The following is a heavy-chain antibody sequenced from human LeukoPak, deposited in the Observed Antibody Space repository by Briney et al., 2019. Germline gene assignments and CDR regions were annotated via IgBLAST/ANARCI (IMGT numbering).Heavy chain of an antibody. D-gene: IGHD2-15*01. V-gene: IGHV4-59*01. CDR1: GGSISSYY. CDR2: IYYSGST. CDR3: ASQDGLLRFDY. J-gene: IGHJ4*02. Sequence: SETLSLTXTVSGGSISSYYWSWIRQPPGKGLEWIGYIYYSGSTNYNPSLKIRVTISVDTSKNQFSLKLSSVTAADTAVYYCASQDGLLRFDYWGQGTLVTVSS.